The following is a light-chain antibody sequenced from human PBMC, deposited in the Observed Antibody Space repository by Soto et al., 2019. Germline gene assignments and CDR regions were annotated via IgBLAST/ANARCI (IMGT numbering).Light chain of an antibody. CDR2: KAS. Sequence: DIHMTQSPSTLSGSLGDIVTITCRASQTISSWLAWYQQKPGKAPKLLIYKASTLKSGVPSRFSGSGSGTEFTLTISSLQPDDFATYYCQHYNSYSEAFGQGTKVDIK. J-gene: IGKJ1*01. CDR1: QTISSW. CDR3: QHYNSYSEA. V-gene: IGKV1-5*03.